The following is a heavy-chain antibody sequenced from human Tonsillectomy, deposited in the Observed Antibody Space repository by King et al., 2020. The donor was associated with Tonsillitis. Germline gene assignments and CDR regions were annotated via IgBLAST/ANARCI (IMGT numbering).Heavy chain of an antibody. J-gene: IGHJ5*02. Sequence: VQLVESGGGLVQPGGSLRLSCAASGFTFSSYSMNWVRQAPGKGLEWVSYISSSSSSTIYYADSVKGRFTISRDNAKNSLYLQMNSLRDEDTDVYYCAGEGGGDYDSRGYGWFDPWGQGTLVTVSS. CDR1: GFTFSSYS. CDR2: ISSSSSSTI. V-gene: IGHV3-48*02. CDR3: AGEGGGDYDSRGYGWFDP. D-gene: IGHD3-22*01.